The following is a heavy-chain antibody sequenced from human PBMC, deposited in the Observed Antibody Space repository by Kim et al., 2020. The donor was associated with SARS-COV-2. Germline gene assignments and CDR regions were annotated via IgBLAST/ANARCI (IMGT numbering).Heavy chain of an antibody. Sequence: SETLSLTCSVSGGSMKSIGDCWTWIRQPPGKGLEYIGHIYHTGTTYYNSSLESRAIISIDMSQSLFSLNLSSVTAADTATYYCVRAKRFKWVGPGGQVT. CDR1: GGSMKSIGDC. CDR2: IYHTGTT. J-gene: IGHJ5*02. V-gene: IGHV4-30-2*01. CDR3: VRAKRFKWVGP.